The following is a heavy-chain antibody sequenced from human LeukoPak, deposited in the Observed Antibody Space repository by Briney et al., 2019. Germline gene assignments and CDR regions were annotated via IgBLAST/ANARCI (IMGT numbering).Heavy chain of an antibody. V-gene: IGHV4-34*01. Sequence: SETLSLTCAVYGGSFSDYYWSWIRQPPGKGLEWIGEINHSGSTNSNPSLKSRVTISVDTSKSQFSLKLSSVTAADTAVYYCAGSIAARLDGWGQGTLVTVSS. D-gene: IGHD6-6*01. CDR2: INHSGST. J-gene: IGHJ4*02. CDR1: GGSFSDYY. CDR3: AGSIAARLDG.